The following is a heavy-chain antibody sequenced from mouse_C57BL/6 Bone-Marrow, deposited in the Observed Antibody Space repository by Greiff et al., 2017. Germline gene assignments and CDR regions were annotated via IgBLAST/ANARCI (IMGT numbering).Heavy chain of an antibody. CDR2: INPSSGYT. CDR1: GYTFTSYT. CDR3: ARGGLPYFDY. J-gene: IGHJ2*01. D-gene: IGHD2-2*01. V-gene: IGHV1-4*01. Sequence: VQLQQSGAELARPGASVKMSCKASGYTFTSYTMHWVKQRPGQGLEWIGYINPSSGYTKYNQKFKDKATLNADKSSSTAYMQLSSLTSEESAVYYCARGGLPYFDYWGQGTTLTVSS.